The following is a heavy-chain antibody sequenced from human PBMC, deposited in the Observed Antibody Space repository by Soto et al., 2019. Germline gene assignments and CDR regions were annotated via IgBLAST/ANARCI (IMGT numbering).Heavy chain of an antibody. CDR1: GFTFSSYA. Sequence: VGSLRLSCAASGFTFSSYAMSWVRQAPGKGLEWVSAISGSGGSTYYADSVKGRFTISRDNSKNTLYLQMNSLRAEDTAVYYCAKDPLMAGDFDYWGQGTLVTVSS. CDR2: ISGSGGST. V-gene: IGHV3-23*01. D-gene: IGHD6-19*01. J-gene: IGHJ4*02. CDR3: AKDPLMAGDFDY.